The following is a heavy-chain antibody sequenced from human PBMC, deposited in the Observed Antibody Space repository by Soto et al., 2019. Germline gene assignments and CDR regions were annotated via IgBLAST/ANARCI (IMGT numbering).Heavy chain of an antibody. J-gene: IGHJ4*02. CDR1: GFTFSSYA. Sequence: EVQLLESGGGLARPGGALRICCTASGFTFSSYAMTWVRQAPGKGLAWVSGISGSCGSTHYTDAVKGRFTVSRDNSNNTVCLQMNSLRVEDTAVYYSARGQGIVMFPVPVGIVNRPKPTGFDYWGQGTLCTVST. V-gene: IGHV3-23*01. CDR2: ISGSCGST. D-gene: IGHD2-15*01. CDR3: ARGQGIVMFPVPVGIVNRPKPTGFDY.